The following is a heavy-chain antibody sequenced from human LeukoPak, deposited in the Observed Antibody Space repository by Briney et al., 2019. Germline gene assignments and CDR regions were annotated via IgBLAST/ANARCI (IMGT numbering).Heavy chain of an antibody. V-gene: IGHV1-46*01. Sequence: ASVKVSCKASGYTFTSYYMHWVRQAPGQGLEWMGIINPSGGSTSYAQKFQGRVTMTRDTSTSTVYMELSSLRSEDTAVYYCARDQVVRKGGGYYYYYGMDVWGQGTTVTVSS. CDR2: INPSGGST. CDR1: GYTFTSYY. D-gene: IGHD3-16*01. J-gene: IGHJ6*02. CDR3: ARDQVVRKGGGYYYYYGMDV.